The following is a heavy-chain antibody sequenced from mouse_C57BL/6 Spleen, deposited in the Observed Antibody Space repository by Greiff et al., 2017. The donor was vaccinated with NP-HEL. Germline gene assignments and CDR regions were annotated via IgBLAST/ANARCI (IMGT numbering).Heavy chain of an antibody. V-gene: IGHV14-3*01. CDR1: GFNIKNTY. D-gene: IGHD1-1*01. CDR3: VYYYGSSSLDY. J-gene: IGHJ2*01. Sequence: VQLKESVAELVRPGASVKLSCTASGFNIKNTYMHWVKQRPEQGLEWIGRIDPANGNTKYAPKFQGKATITADTSSNTAYLQLSSLTSKDTAIYYCVYYYGSSSLDYWGQGTTLTVSS. CDR2: IDPANGNT.